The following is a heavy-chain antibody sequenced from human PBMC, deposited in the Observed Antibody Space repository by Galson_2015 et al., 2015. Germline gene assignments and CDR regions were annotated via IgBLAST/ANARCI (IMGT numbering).Heavy chain of an antibody. V-gene: IGHV4-59*01. D-gene: IGHD1-26*01. CDR2: IYSSGTT. Sequence: SETLSLTCSVSGVSITNSYWSWIRQPPGKGLEWIGYIYSSGTTNYNPSLKSRVTISVDTSKSQLSLNLRSVTAADTAMYYCARDAGFGSGSYDCWGQGTLVTVSS. J-gene: IGHJ4*02. CDR1: GVSITNSY. CDR3: ARDAGFGSGSYDC.